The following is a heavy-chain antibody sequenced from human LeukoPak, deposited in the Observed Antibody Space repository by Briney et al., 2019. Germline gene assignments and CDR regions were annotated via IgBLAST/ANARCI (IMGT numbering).Heavy chain of an antibody. J-gene: IGHJ4*02. D-gene: IGHD3-9*01. Sequence: ASVTVSCKVSGHTLTELSMHWVRQAPGKGLEWMGGFDPEDGVTIYAQKFQGRVTMTEDTSTDTAYMELSSLRSEDTAVYYCATALGNDILTGYYRWGQGTLVTVSS. CDR1: GHTLTELS. CDR2: FDPEDGVT. V-gene: IGHV1-24*01. CDR3: ATALGNDILTGYYR.